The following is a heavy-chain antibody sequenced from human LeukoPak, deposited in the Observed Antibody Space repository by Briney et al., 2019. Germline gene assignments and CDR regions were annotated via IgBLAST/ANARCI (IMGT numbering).Heavy chain of an antibody. D-gene: IGHD6-13*01. CDR3: AKAAGYSSSWYYFDY. CDR1: GFTFDDYA. J-gene: IGHJ4*02. V-gene: IGHV3-9*01. CDR2: ISWNSGSI. Sequence: GRSLRLSCAASGFTFDDYAMHWVRQAPGKGLEWVSGISWNSGSIGYADSVKGRFTISRDNAKNSLHPQMNSLRAEDTALYYCAKAAGYSSSWYYFDYWGQGTLVTVSS.